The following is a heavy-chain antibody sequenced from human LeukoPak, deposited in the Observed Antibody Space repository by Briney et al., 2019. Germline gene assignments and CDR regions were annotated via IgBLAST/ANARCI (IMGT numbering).Heavy chain of an antibody. CDR3: AREGGFYRPLDY. CDR2: VHLDGRT. J-gene: IGHJ4*02. CDR1: GGSVSSTNW. V-gene: IGHV4-4*02. D-gene: IGHD6-25*01. Sequence: PSETLSLTCGVSGGSVSSTNWWTWIRQPPGKGLEWIGEVHLDGRTNFNPSLKSRLTMSVDLSENHVSLKLTSGTAADTAVYYCAREGGFYRPLDYSGQGTLVTVSS.